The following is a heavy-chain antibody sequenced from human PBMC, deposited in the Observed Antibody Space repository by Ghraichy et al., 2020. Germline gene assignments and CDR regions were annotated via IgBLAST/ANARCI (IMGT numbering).Heavy chain of an antibody. CDR2: IKSKTDGGTT. D-gene: IGHD3-10*01. J-gene: IGHJ4*02. CDR1: GFIFSNAW. Sequence: GGSLRLSCAASGFIFSNAWMSCVRQAPGKGLEWVGRIKSKTDGGTTDHAAPVKGRFTISRDDSKNTLYLQMNSLKTEDTAVYYCTRGSGTSAHDYWGQGTLVTVSS. V-gene: IGHV3-15*01. CDR3: TRGSGTSAHDY.